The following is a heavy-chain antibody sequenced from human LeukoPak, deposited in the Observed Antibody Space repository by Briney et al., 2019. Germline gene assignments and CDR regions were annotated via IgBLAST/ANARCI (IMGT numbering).Heavy chain of an antibody. Sequence: PSETLSLTCTVSDGSIREYCWSWIRQSPGKGLEWIGYIYHSGSTYYNPSLKSRVTISVDRSKNQFSLKLSSVTAADTAVYYCARGGKFALPFDYWGQGTLVTVSS. CDR3: ARGGKFALPFDY. V-gene: IGHV4-59*12. CDR1: DGSIREYC. J-gene: IGHJ4*02. D-gene: IGHD3-16*01. CDR2: IYHSGST.